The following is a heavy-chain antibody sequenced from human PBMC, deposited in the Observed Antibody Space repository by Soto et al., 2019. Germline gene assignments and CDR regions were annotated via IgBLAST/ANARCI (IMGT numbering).Heavy chain of an antibody. CDR2: TYYRSKWFN. CDR3: AREGRLAASIFHNWFDP. D-gene: IGHD3-3*02. CDR1: GDSVSNNSAA. V-gene: IGHV6-1*01. J-gene: IGHJ5*02. Sequence: SQTLSLTCAISGDSVSNNSAAWNLIRQSPSRGLEWLGRTYYRSKWFNNYALSVKGRITINPDTSKNQFSLQLNSVTPEDTAVYYCAREGRLAASIFHNWFDPWGQGTLVTVSS.